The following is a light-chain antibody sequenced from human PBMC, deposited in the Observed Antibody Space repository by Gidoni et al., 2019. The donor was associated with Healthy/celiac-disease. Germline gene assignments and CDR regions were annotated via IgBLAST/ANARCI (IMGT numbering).Light chain of an antibody. CDR1: QDISNY. V-gene: IGKV1-33*01. CDR2: DAS. Sequence: DIQMPQSPSSLSASVGDRVTITCQALQDISNYLLWYQQKPGKAPKLLIYDASNLETGVPSRVSGSGSGTAFTFTISSLQHEDIATYYCQQYANLPPLTFGGXTKVEIK. J-gene: IGKJ4*01. CDR3: QQYANLPPLT.